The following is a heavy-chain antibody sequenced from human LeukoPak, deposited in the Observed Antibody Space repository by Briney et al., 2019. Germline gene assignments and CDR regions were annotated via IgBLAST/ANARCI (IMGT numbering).Heavy chain of an antibody. Sequence: GGSLRLSCSASGFTFSSYGMHWVRQAPGKGLEWVAVISYDGSNKYYADSVKGRFTISRDNSKNTLYLQMNSLRAEDTAVYYCAKDQSRARHFDYWGQGTLVTVSS. J-gene: IGHJ4*02. CDR3: AKDQSRARHFDY. CDR1: GFTFSSYG. V-gene: IGHV3-30*18. D-gene: IGHD3-3*02. CDR2: ISYDGSNK.